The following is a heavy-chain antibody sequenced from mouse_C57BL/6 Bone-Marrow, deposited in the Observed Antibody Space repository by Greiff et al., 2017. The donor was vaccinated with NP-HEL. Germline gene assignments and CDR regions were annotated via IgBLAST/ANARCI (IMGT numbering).Heavy chain of an antibody. CDR1: GYTFTSYW. CDR2: IDPSDSYT. V-gene: IGHV1-50*01. Sequence: QVQLQQPGAELVKPGASVKLSCKASGYTFTSYWMQWVKQRPGQGLEWIGEIDPSDSYTNYNQKFKGKATLTVDKSSSTAYMQLSSLTSEDSAVYYCARESLYGYGFAYWGQGTLVTVSA. CDR3: ARESLYGYGFAY. D-gene: IGHD2-2*01. J-gene: IGHJ3*01.